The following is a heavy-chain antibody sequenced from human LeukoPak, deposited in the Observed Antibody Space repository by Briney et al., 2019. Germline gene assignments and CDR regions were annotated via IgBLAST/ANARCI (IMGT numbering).Heavy chain of an antibody. CDR1: GGSISSYY. Sequence: SETLSLTCTVSGGSISSYYWSWIRQPPGKGLEWIGYIYYSGSTNYNPSLKSRVTISVDTSKNQFSLKLSSVTAADTAVYYCARILTGYYKDYWGQGTLVTVSS. D-gene: IGHD3-9*01. CDR2: IYYSGST. CDR3: ARILTGYYKDY. J-gene: IGHJ4*02. V-gene: IGHV4-59*12.